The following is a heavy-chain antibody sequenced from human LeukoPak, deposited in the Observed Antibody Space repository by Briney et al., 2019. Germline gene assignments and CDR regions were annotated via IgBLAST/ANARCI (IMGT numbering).Heavy chain of an antibody. V-gene: IGHV4-59*01. CDR2: IYYSGST. D-gene: IGHD3-3*01. J-gene: IGHJ6*02. CDR3: AMTNYDFWSGYGTHLYGMDV. CDR1: GGSISSYY. Sequence: SETLSLTCTVSGGSISSYYWSWIRQPPGKGLEWIGYIYYSGSTNYNPSLKSRVTILVDTSKNQFSLKLSSVTAADTAVYYCAMTNYDFWSGYGTHLYGMDVWGQGTTVTVSS.